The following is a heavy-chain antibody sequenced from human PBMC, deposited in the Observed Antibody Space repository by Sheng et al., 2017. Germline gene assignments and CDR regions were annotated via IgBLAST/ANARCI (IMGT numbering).Heavy chain of an antibody. Sequence: QVQLQESGPGLVKPSETLSLTCTVSGGSISSYYWNWIRQSAVKGLEWIGRIYPSGSTTYNPSLKSRVTMSVDTSKKYLSLRLHSVTAADTAVYYCARGETDLWWFDPWGQGSPGHRLL. J-gene: IGHJ5*02. CDR2: IYPSGST. V-gene: IGHV4-4*07. D-gene: IGHD1-26*01. CDR1: GGSISSYY. CDR3: ARGETDLWWFDP.